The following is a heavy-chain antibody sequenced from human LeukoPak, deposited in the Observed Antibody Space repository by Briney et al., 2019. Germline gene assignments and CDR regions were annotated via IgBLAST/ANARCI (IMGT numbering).Heavy chain of an antibody. CDR2: MNPNSGNT. CDR1: GYTFTSYD. Sequence: GASVKVSCKASGYTFTSYDINWVRQATGQGLEWMGWMNPNSGNTGYAQKFQGRVTMTRNTSISTAYMELSSLRSEDTAVYYCARSPDFNYYDSSGNDAFDIWGQGTMVTVSS. J-gene: IGHJ3*02. D-gene: IGHD3-22*01. V-gene: IGHV1-8*01. CDR3: ARSPDFNYYDSSGNDAFDI.